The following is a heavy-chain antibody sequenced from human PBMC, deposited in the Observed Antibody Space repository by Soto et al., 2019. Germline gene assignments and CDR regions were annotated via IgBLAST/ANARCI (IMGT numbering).Heavy chain of an antibody. V-gene: IGHV3-15*07. J-gene: IGHJ4*01. Sequence: GGSLRLSCAAPGFPFSNAWINWVRQVPGKGLEWVGRVKSKTDGGSSDYAAPVKGRFAVSRDDSKNIVYLQMNSLKIEDTGVYYCTTDSRTTLPEIRFDYWGHGTQVTVS. CDR1: GFPFSNAW. CDR3: TTDSRTTLPEIRFDY. CDR2: VKSKTDGGSS. D-gene: IGHD1-26*01.